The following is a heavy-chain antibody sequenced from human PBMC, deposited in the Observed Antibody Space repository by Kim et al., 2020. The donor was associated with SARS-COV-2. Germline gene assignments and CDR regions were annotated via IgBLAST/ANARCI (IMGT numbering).Heavy chain of an antibody. Sequence: SETLSLTCTVSGGSISSYYWSWIRQPPGKGLEWIGYNYYSWSTNYNPSLQSRVTISVDTSKNQLSLKLSAVTAADTTVYYCARDLAVVTSRDAFDIWGQAKWVTVSS. V-gene: IGHV4-59*01. CDR3: ARDLAVVTSRDAFDI. CDR1: GGSISSYY. D-gene: IGHD2-15*01. J-gene: IGHJ3*02. CDR2: NYYSWST.